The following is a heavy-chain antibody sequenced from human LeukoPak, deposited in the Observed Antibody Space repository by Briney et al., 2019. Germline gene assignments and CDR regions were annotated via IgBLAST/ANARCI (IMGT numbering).Heavy chain of an antibody. CDR1: GFTFSSYS. Sequence: GGSLRLSCAASGFTFSSYSMTWVRQAPGKGLQWVSSLSSSSTYIYYADSVKGRFTISRDNAKNSLYLQMNSLRAEDTAVYYCARGEGGSGTADAFDIWGQGTMVTVSS. CDR3: ARGEGGSGTADAFDI. V-gene: IGHV3-21*01. J-gene: IGHJ3*02. D-gene: IGHD2-15*01. CDR2: LSSSSTYI.